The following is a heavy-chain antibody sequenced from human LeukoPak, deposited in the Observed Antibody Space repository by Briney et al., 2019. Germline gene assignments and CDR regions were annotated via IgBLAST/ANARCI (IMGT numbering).Heavy chain of an antibody. J-gene: IGHJ2*01. CDR1: GGSITD. Sequence: SETLSLTCTVSGGSITDWTWIRQPPGKGLEWIGVIYNHGRTEYNPSLQSRVTMSLDTSKNQISLNLRSVTAADTAIYFCARGLAGATSGAVYFDLWGRGTLVAVCS. V-gene: IGHV4-59*13. CDR3: ARGLAGATSGAVYFDL. CDR2: IYNHGRT. D-gene: IGHD1-26*01.